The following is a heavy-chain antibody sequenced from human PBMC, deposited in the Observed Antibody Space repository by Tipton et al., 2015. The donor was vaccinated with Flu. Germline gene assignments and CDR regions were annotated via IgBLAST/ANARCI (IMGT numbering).Heavy chain of an antibody. CDR2: INQTGSGQ. CDR1: GFTFSHYW. J-gene: IGHJ4*02. D-gene: IGHD6-19*01. CDR3: ARSAGHGWDY. Sequence: GSLRLSCEASGFTFSHYWMTWVRQPPGKGLEWVANINQTGSGQYYVDSVKGRFTFSRDNAKNSLSLQMNSLRVDDTGVYYCARSAGHGWDYWGQGALVTVSS. V-gene: IGHV3-7*01.